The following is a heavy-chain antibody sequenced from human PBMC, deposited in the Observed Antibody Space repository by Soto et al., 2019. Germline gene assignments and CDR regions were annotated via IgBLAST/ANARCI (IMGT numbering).Heavy chain of an antibody. V-gene: IGHV1-18*01. D-gene: IGHD3-22*01. CDR3: ARDGNLNYYDSSGYFVFDY. J-gene: IGHJ4*02. Sequence: ASVKVSCKASGYTFTSYGISWVRQAPGQGLEWMGWISAYNGNTNYAQKLQGRVTMTTDTSTSTAYMELRSLRSDDTAVYYCARDGNLNYYDSSGYFVFDYWGQVTMGTVSS. CDR2: ISAYNGNT. CDR1: GYTFTSYG.